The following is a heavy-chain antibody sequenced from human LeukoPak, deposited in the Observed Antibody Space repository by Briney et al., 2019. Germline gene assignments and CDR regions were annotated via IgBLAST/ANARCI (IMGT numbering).Heavy chain of an antibody. CDR2: IYYSGST. D-gene: IGHD3-3*01. Sequence: KPSETLSLTCTVSGGSISSYYWSWIRQPPGKGLEWIGYIYYSGSTNYNPSLKSRVTISVDTSKNQFSLKLSSVTAADTAVYYCARAGFWSGYQKVVDYWGQGTLVTVSS. J-gene: IGHJ4*02. V-gene: IGHV4-59*01. CDR1: GGSISSYY. CDR3: ARAGFWSGYQKVVDY.